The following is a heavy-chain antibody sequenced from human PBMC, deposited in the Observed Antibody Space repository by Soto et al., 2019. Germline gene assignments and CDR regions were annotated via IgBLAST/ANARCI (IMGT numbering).Heavy chain of an antibody. CDR1: GFTFSSYA. CDR3: ATAGVGATSKYYFDY. J-gene: IGHJ4*02. D-gene: IGHD1-26*01. CDR2: ISGSGGST. Sequence: EVQLLESGGGLVQPGGSLRLSCAASGFTFSSYAMSWVRQAQGKGLEWVSAISGSGGSTYYADSVKGRFTISRDNSKNTLYLQMNSLRAEDTAVYYCATAGVGATSKYYFDYWGQGTLVTFSS. V-gene: IGHV3-23*01.